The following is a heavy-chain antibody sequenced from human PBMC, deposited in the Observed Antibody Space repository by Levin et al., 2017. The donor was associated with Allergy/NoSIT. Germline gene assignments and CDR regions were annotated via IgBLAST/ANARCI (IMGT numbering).Heavy chain of an antibody. CDR2: ISGSGGGT. Sequence: ASVKVSCAASGFTFSSYAMSWVRQAPGKGLEWVSVISGSGGGTYYADSVKGRFIISRDNSKNTLYLQMNSLRAEDTVEYFCAKDKTITAAGSDLYFHYWGQGTLVTVSS. CDR1: GFTFSSYA. J-gene: IGHJ1*01. CDR3: AKDKTITAAGSDLYFHY. D-gene: IGHD6-13*01. V-gene: IGHV3-23*01.